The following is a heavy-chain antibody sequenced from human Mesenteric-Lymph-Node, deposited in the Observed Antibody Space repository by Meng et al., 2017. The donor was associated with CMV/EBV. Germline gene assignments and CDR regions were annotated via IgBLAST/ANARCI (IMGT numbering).Heavy chain of an antibody. D-gene: IGHD3-10*01. J-gene: IGHJ5*02. Sequence: KASGGAFSSYAVSWVRQAPGQGLEWVGGIIPILGIADCTQKFQGRVSITADSPPTATYMDLSSLTSEDTAVYYCASGSGSPPVWFDPWGQGTLVTVSS. V-gene: IGHV1-69*10. CDR3: ASGSGSPPVWFDP. CDR1: GGAFSSYA. CDR2: IIPILGIA.